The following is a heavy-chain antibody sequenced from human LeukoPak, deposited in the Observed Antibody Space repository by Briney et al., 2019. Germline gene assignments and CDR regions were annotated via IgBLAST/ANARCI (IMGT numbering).Heavy chain of an antibody. V-gene: IGHV4-34*01. CDR3: ARGLAYYDFWSGYFSATLDY. Sequence: SETLSLTCAVYGGSFSGYYWSWIRQPSGKGLEWIGEINHSGSTNYNPSLKSRVTISVDTSKNQFSLKLSSVTAADTAVYYCARGLAYYDFWSGYFSATLDYWGQGTLVTVSS. CDR1: GGSFSGYY. D-gene: IGHD3-3*01. CDR2: INHSGST. J-gene: IGHJ4*02.